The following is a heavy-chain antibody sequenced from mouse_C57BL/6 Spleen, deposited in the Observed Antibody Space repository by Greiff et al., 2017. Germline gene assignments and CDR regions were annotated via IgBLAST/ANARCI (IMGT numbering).Heavy chain of an antibody. D-gene: IGHD2-3*01. J-gene: IGHJ4*01. Sequence: EVKVVESGGGLVKPGGSLKLSCAASGFTFSSYAMSWVRQTPEKRLEWVATISDGGSYTYYPDNVKGRFTISRDNAKNNLYLQMSHLKSEDTAMYYCARSGYSHYYAMDYWGQGTSVTVSS. CDR2: ISDGGSYT. CDR1: GFTFSSYA. CDR3: ARSGYSHYYAMDY. V-gene: IGHV5-4*03.